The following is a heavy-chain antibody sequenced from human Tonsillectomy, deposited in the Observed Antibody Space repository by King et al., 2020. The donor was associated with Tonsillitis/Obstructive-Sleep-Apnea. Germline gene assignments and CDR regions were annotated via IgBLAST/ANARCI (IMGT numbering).Heavy chain of an antibody. D-gene: IGHD2-15*01. Sequence: QLVQSGAEVKKPGASVKVSCKASGYTFIGYYMYWVRQAPGQGLECMGWINPDSGGTNYAQKFQGRVSMTRDTSISTAYMELSRLTSDDTAVYYGAREKVLVAATNYWFDPWGQGTLVTVSS. CDR3: AREKVLVAATNYWFDP. CDR2: INPDSGGT. V-gene: IGHV1-2*02. J-gene: IGHJ5*02. CDR1: GYTFIGYY.